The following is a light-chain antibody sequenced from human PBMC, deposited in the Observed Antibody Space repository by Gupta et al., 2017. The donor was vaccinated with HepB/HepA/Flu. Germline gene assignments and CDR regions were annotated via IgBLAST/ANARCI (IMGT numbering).Light chain of an antibody. J-gene: IGLJ2*01. CDR3: NSRDSSGV. V-gene: IGLV3-19*01. CDR2: GKN. CDR1: SLRSYY. Sequence: SSELTQDPAVSVALGQTVRITCQGDSLRSYYASWYQQKPGQAPVLVICGKNNRPSGIPDRFSGSSSGNTASLTITGAQAEDEADYYCNSRDSSGVFGGGTKLTVL.